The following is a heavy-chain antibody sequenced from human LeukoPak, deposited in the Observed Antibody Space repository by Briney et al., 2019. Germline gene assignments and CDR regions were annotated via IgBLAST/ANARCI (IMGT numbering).Heavy chain of an antibody. CDR2: IYHSGST. V-gene: IGHV4-38-2*02. CDR1: GYSISSGYY. Sequence: SETLSLTCTVSGYSISSGYYWGWIRQPPGKGLEWIGSIYHSGSTYYNPSLKSRVTISVDTSKNQFSLKLSSVSAADTAVYYCARYLEDLGLRFIPWFDPWGQGTLVTVSS. D-gene: IGHD3-3*01. CDR3: ARYLEDLGLRFIPWFDP. J-gene: IGHJ5*02.